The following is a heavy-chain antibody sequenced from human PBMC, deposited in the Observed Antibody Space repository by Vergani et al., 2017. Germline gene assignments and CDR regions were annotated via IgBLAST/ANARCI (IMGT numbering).Heavy chain of an antibody. V-gene: IGHV3-11*01. J-gene: IGHJ6*03. CDR3: ARDRFGYDFWSGYYNYYMDV. D-gene: IGHD3-3*01. Sequence: QVQLVESGGGLVKPGGSLRLSCAASGFTFSDYYISWIRQAPGKGLEWVSYISSSGSTIYYADSVKGRFTISRDNAKNSLYLQMNSLRAEDTAVYYCARDRFGYDFWSGYYNYYMDVWGKGTTVTVSS. CDR2: ISSSGSTI. CDR1: GFTFSDYY.